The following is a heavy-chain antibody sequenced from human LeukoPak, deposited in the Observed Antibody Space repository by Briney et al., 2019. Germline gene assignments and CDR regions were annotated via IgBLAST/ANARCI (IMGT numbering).Heavy chain of an antibody. Sequence: GGSLRLSCAASGFTVSSNYMSLVRRAPGKGLEWVSVIYSGGSTYYADSVKGRFTISRDNSKNTLYLQMNSLRAEDTAVYYCARGGYGDYVDNWFDPWGQGTLVTVSS. CDR3: ARGGYGDYVDNWFDP. V-gene: IGHV3-66*01. CDR1: GFTVSSNY. CDR2: IYSGGST. J-gene: IGHJ5*02. D-gene: IGHD4-17*01.